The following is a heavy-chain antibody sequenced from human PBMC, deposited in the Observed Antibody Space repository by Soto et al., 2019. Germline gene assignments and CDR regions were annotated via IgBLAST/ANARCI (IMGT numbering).Heavy chain of an antibody. V-gene: IGHV3-23*01. Sequence: PGGSLRLSCAASGFTFSSYAMSWVRQAPGKGLEWVSAISGSGGSTYYADSVKGRFTISRDNSKNTLYLQMNSLRAEDTAVYYCAKGGGGYITGIGLYYFDYWGQGTLVTVS. CDR1: GFTFSSYA. CDR3: AKGGGGYITGIGLYYFDY. J-gene: IGHJ4*02. D-gene: IGHD1-20*01. CDR2: ISGSGGST.